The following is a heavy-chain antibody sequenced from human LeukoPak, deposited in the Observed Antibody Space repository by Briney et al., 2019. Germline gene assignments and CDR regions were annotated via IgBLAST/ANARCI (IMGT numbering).Heavy chain of an antibody. Sequence: GGSLRLSCAASGFTFSNYWMHWVRQAPGKGLEWVANIKGDESEKYYVDSVKGRFSISRDNAKNSLYLQMNSLRAEDTAVYYCARAGPYSRKVFDYWGQGTLVTVSS. CDR1: GFTFSNYW. CDR3: ARAGPYSRKVFDY. D-gene: IGHD5-18*01. CDR2: IKGDESEK. V-gene: IGHV3-7*03. J-gene: IGHJ4*02.